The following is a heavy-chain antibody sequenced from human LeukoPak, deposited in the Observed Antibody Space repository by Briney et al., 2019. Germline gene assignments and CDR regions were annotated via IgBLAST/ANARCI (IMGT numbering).Heavy chain of an antibody. CDR3: ARVTGGHSGSYLP. Sequence: GGSLRLSCAASGFTFSSYAMSWVRQGPGKGLEWVSAISGSGNTTYYVDSVKGRFTISRDNSKNTLYLQLNSLRAEDTAVYYCARVTGGHSGSYLPWGQGTLVTVSS. V-gene: IGHV3-23*01. CDR1: GFTFSSYA. D-gene: IGHD1-26*01. CDR2: ISGSGNTT. J-gene: IGHJ5*02.